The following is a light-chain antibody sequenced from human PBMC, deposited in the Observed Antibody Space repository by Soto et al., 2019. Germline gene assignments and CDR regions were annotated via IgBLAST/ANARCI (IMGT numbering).Light chain of an antibody. CDR2: RNN. V-gene: IGLV1-47*01. CDR3: AAWDDSLSGYV. CDR1: SSNIGSNY. J-gene: IGLJ1*01. Sequence: QSVLTQPPSASGTPGQRVTISCSGSSSNIGSNYVYWYQQPPGTAPKLLIFRNNQRPSGVPDRCSGSTSGTSASLAISGLRPEDEAEYYCAAWDDSLSGYVFGTGTKVTVL.